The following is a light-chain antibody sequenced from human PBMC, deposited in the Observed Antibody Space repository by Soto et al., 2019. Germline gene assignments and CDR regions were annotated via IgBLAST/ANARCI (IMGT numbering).Light chain of an antibody. J-gene: IGLJ1*01. CDR1: SSNIGAGHD. CDR3: QSYDTSLSGSEV. Sequence: QSLLTQPPSVSRAPGQRVTISCTGSSSNIGAGHDVHWYQHLPGSAPKLLIYGNGNRPSGIPDRFSGSKSGTSASLAITGLQAEDEADYYCQSYDTSLSGSEVFGTGTKV. V-gene: IGLV1-40*01. CDR2: GNG.